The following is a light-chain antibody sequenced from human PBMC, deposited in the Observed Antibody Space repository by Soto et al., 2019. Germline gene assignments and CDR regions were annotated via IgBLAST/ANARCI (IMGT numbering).Light chain of an antibody. Sequence: EIVMTQSPATLSVSPGERATLSCRASQSVSNNLAWYQKKPGQAPRLLIYGASTRATGIPARFSGSGSGTEFTLTISSLQSEDFAMYYCQQYGDYNSPRYSFGQGTRLEI. CDR1: QSVSNN. V-gene: IGKV3-15*01. J-gene: IGKJ2*03. CDR3: QQYGDYNSPRYS. CDR2: GAS.